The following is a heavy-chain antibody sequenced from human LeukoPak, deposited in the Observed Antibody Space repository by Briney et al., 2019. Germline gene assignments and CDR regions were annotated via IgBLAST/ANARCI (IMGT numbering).Heavy chain of an antibody. J-gene: IGHJ4*02. CDR2: IIPIFGTA. V-gene: IGHV1-69*06. D-gene: IGHD2-21*02. CDR1: GGTFSRYA. Sequence: SVKVSCKASGGTFSRYAISWVRQAPGQGVEWMGRIIPIFGTANYAQKFHGRVTITAAKYTSTAYMELSSLRSEDTAVYYCASNYWGGDCYSGPFDYWGQGTLVIVSS. CDR3: ASNYWGGDCYSGPFDY.